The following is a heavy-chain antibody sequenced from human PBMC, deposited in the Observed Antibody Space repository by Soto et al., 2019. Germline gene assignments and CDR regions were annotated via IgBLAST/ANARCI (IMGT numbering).Heavy chain of an antibody. D-gene: IGHD5-18*01. V-gene: IGHV3-30-3*01. CDR3: ARDPLWGTAMVLLNFAL. Sequence: QVQLVESGGGVVQPGRSLRLSCAASGFTFSSYAMHWVRQAPGKGLEWVAVISYDGSNKYYADSVKGRFTISRDNSKNTLYLQMNSLRADDTAVYYCARDPLWGTAMVLLNFALWGRGTLFTVS. J-gene: IGHJ2*01. CDR2: ISYDGSNK. CDR1: GFTFSSYA.